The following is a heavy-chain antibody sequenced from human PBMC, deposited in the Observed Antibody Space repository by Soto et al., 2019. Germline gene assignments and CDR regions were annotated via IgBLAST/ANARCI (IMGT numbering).Heavy chain of an antibody. CDR3: ARDRGLLWFGELRGAFDI. Sequence: EVQLVESGGGLVQPGGSLRLSCAASGFTVSSNYMSWVRQAPGKGLEWVSVIYSGGSTYYADSVKGRFTIARDNSKNTLYLQMNSLRGEDTAVYYCARDRGLLWFGELRGAFDIWGQGTMVTVSS. V-gene: IGHV3-66*01. CDR1: GFTVSSNY. J-gene: IGHJ3*02. CDR2: IYSGGST. D-gene: IGHD3-10*01.